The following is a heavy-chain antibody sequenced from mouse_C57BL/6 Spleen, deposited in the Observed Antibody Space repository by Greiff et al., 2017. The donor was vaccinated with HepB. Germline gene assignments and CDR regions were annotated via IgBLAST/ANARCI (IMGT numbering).Heavy chain of an antibody. D-gene: IGHD1-1*01. V-gene: IGHV5-9-1*02. CDR2: ISSGGDYI. J-gene: IGHJ4*01. CDR3: TNYGSSYGYAMDY. Sequence: EVKLVESGEGLVKPGGSLKLSCAASGFTFSSYAMSWVRQTPEKRLEWVAYISSGGDYIYYADTVKGRFTISRDNARNTLYLQMSSLKSEDTAMYYCTNYGSSYGYAMDYWGQGTSVTVSS. CDR1: GFTFSSYA.